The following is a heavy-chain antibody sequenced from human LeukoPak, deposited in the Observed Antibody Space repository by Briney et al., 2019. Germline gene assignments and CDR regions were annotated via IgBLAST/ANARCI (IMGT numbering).Heavy chain of an antibody. J-gene: IGHJ5*02. CDR1: GGSISSYY. D-gene: IGHD3-22*01. V-gene: IGHV4-59*01. Sequence: PSETLSLTCTVSGGSISSYYWSWIRQPPGKGLEWIGYIYYSGSTNCNPSLKSRVTISVDTSKNQLSLKLSSVTAADTAVYYCARDIGSSGLDNWFDPWGQGTLVTVSS. CDR2: IYYSGST. CDR3: ARDIGSSGLDNWFDP.